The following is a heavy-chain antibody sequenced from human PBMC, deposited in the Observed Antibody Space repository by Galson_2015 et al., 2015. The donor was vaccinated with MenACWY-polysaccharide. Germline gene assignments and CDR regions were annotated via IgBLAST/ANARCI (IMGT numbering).Heavy chain of an antibody. D-gene: IGHD3-3*01. J-gene: IGHJ4*02. V-gene: IGHV3-7*01. Sequence: SLRLSCAASGFTFNNYWMSWVRQAPGKGLEWVANIKQDGSEKYYVDSVKGRFTISRDNAKNSLYLQMNSLRAEDTAVYYCAREGITFFGVVIPYFDYWGQGTLVTFSS. CDR3: AREGITFFGVVIPYFDY. CDR2: IKQDGSEK. CDR1: GFTFNNYW.